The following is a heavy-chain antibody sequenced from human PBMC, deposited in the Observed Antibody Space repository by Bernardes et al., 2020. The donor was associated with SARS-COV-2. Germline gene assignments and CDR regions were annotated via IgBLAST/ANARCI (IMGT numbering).Heavy chain of an antibody. Sequence: GEALIISCVASGFTFSKNAMTWVRQVPGKGLEWVSAISAIGGSTYYAESVKGRFTISRDNSRNTLYLEMNSLRAEDTAVYYCSKNAKYSSSSMEVWGQGTTVTVS. CDR1: GFTFSKNA. V-gene: IGHV3-23*01. CDR2: ISAIGGST. J-gene: IGHJ6*02. D-gene: IGHD6-6*01. CDR3: SKNAKYSSSSMEV.